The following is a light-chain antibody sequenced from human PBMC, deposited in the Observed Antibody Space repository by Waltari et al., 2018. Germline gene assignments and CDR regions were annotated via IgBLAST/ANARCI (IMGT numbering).Light chain of an antibody. J-gene: IGKJ1*01. V-gene: IGKV3-20*01. CDR1: QSVTRA. CDR2: GAS. CDR3: QHYLRLPVT. Sequence: IVLTQSPGTLSLSPGESATLSCSTSQSVTRALAWYQQKPGQAPRLLIYGASNSATGIPDRFSGIGSWTDFSLTISSLEPEEFAVYYCQHYLRLPVTFGQGTKVEVK.